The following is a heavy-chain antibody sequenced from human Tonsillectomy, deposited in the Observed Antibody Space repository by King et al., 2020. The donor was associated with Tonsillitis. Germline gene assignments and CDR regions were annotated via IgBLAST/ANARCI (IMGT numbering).Heavy chain of an antibody. CDR2: ISGSGGNT. V-gene: IGHV3-23*04. CDR3: AKDCSYGSGSYPRSYVDY. Sequence: VQLVESGGGLVQPGGSLTLSCAASGFTFSTYAMSWVRLAPGKGLEWVSLISGSGGNTYYADSVRGRFTISRDNSKNTLDLQMNNLTAEDTAVYYCAKDCSYGSGSYPRSYVDYWGQGTLVAVS. J-gene: IGHJ4*02. CDR1: GFTFSTYA. D-gene: IGHD3-10*01.